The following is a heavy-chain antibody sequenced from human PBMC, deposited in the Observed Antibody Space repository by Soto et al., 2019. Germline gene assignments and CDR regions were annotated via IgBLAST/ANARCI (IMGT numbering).Heavy chain of an antibody. D-gene: IGHD3-22*01. CDR2: ISYDGSNK. V-gene: IGHV3-30*18. CDR3: AKAPSRITMIVVVTIPDY. Sequence: QVQLVESGGGVVQPGRSLRLSCAASGFTFSSYGMHWVRQAPGKGLEWVAVISYDGSNKYYADSVKGRFTISRDNSKNTLYLQMNSLRAEDTAVYYCAKAPSRITMIVVVTIPDYWGQGTLVTVSS. CDR1: GFTFSSYG. J-gene: IGHJ4*02.